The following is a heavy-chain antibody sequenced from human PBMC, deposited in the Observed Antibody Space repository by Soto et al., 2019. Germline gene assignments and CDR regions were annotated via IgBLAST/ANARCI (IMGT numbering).Heavy chain of an antibody. V-gene: IGHV4-59*11. D-gene: IGHD3-3*01. J-gene: IGHJ4*02. Sequence: SETLSLTCTVSGGSISSHYWSWIRQPPGKGLEWIGYIYYSGSTNYNPSLKSRVTISVDTSKNQFSLKLSSVTAADTAVYYCAGSMLDDFGSGSPGYWGQGTLVTVSS. CDR1: GGSISSHY. CDR3: AGSMLDDFGSGSPGY. CDR2: IYYSGST.